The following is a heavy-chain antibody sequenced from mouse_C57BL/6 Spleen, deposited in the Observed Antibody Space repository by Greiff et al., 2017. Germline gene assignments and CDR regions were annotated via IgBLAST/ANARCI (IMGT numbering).Heavy chain of an antibody. CDR2: ILPGSGRT. J-gene: IGHJ2*01. V-gene: IGHV1-9*01. D-gene: IGHD1-1*01. CDR1: GYTFTSYW. Sequence: QVQLQQPGAELVKPGASVKLSCKASGYTFTSYWMHWVKQRPGHGLEWIGEILPGSGRTNYNEKFKGKATFTADTSSNTAYMQLSSLTTEDSAIYYCARGSTTVAPDYWGQGTTLTVSS. CDR3: ARGSTTVAPDY.